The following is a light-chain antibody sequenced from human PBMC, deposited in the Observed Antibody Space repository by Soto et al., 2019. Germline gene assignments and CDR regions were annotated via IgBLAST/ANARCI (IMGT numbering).Light chain of an antibody. CDR3: QQYESYSPLT. J-gene: IGKJ4*01. CDR1: QSIRSW. V-gene: IGKV1-5*01. CDR2: DAS. Sequence: DFQMTKYPSTLSASVGDRVTMTCRASQSIRSWLAWYQQKPGKAPKLLIYDASSLESGVPSRFSGRRSGTEFTLTISSLQPDDFGTYYCQQYESYSPLTFGGGTKVDI.